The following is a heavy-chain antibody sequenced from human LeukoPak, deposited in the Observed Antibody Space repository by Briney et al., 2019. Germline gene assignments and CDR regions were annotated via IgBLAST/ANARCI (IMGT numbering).Heavy chain of an antibody. CDR3: ARDHGMDV. J-gene: IGHJ6*02. CDR2: ISPNSGGT. V-gene: IGHV1-2*06. CDR1: GYTLTGYY. Sequence: ASVKVSCKASGYTLTGYYMHWVRQAPGQGLEWMGRISPNSGGTHYAQKFQGRVTMTRDTSINTAYMELDRLTSDDTAVYYCARDHGMDVWGQGTTVTVSS.